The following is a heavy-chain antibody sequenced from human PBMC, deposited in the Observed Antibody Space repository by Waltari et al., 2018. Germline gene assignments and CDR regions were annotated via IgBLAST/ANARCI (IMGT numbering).Heavy chain of an antibody. D-gene: IGHD4-17*01. Sequence: EVQLVESGGGLIQPGGSLRLSCSASGFTVSSNDMSWVRQAPGKGLEWVSVIYSGGSTYYADSVKGRFTISRDNSKNTLYLQMNSLRAEDTAVYYCAGPTTVTLGIGYGMDVWGQGTTVTVSS. CDR3: AGPTTVTLGIGYGMDV. CDR2: IYSGGST. J-gene: IGHJ6*02. V-gene: IGHV3-53*01. CDR1: GFTVSSND.